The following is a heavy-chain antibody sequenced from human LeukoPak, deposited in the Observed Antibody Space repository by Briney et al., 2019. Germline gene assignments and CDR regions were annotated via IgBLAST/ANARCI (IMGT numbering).Heavy chain of an antibody. CDR3: ARVVPAAMIFGY. V-gene: IGHV4-39*01. CDR2: IYYSGST. D-gene: IGHD2-2*01. CDR1: GGSISSSSYY. J-gene: IGHJ4*02. Sequence: SETLSLTCTVSGGSISSSSYYWGWIRQPPGKGLEWIGSIYYSGSTYYNPSLKSRVTISVDTSKNQFSLKLSSVTAADTAVYYCARVVPAAMIFGYWGQGTLVTVSS.